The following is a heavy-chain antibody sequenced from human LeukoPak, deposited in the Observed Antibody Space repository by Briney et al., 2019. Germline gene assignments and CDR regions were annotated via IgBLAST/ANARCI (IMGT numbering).Heavy chain of an antibody. J-gene: IGHJ4*02. Sequence: GASVKVSCKASGYPFTDYYMHWVRQAPGQGLEWMGWINPNRGGTDYAQKSQGRVTMTRDTSISTAYMELSRLRYDDTAVYYCASGYRFRNWGQGTLVTVSS. CDR3: ASGYRFRN. CDR1: GYPFTDYY. D-gene: IGHD5-18*01. V-gene: IGHV1-2*02. CDR2: INPNRGGT.